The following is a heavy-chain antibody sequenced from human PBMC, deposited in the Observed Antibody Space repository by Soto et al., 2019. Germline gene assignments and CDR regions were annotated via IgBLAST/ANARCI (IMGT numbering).Heavy chain of an antibody. Sequence: SETLSLTCAVSGGSISSSNWWSWVRQPPGKGLEWIGEIYHSGGTNYNPSLKSRVTISVDKSKNQFSLKLSSVTAADTAVYYCARVQTTVTTIDYWGQGTQVTVYS. D-gene: IGHD4-17*01. J-gene: IGHJ4*02. CDR1: GGSISSSNW. V-gene: IGHV4-4*02. CDR3: ARVQTTVTTIDY. CDR2: IYHSGGT.